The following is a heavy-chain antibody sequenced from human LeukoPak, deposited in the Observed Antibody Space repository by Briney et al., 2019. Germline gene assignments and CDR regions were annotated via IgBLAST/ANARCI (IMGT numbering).Heavy chain of an antibody. Sequence: ASVKVSCKASGYTFTSYDINWVRQATGQGLEWMGWMNPNSGNTGYAQKFQGRVTITRNTSISTAYMELSSLRSEDTAVYYCARGRREPLLWFGEFVDAFDIWGQGTMVTVSS. D-gene: IGHD3-10*01. V-gene: IGHV1-8*03. J-gene: IGHJ3*02. CDR1: GYTFTSYD. CDR2: MNPNSGNT. CDR3: ARGRREPLLWFGEFVDAFDI.